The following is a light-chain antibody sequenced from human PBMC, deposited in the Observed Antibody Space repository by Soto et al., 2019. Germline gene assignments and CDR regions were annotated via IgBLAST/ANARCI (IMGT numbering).Light chain of an antibody. CDR3: QQYGI. V-gene: IGKV3-20*01. CDR2: GAA. Sequence: ELVLTQSPGTLSLSPGERATLSCRASQSGSSRYLAWYQQKPGPAPRLLIYGAASRACGIQDRFSGRGSETNFSLTISRLEPEVFALYYCQQYGIFGSRTKVDIK. J-gene: IGKJ3*01. CDR1: QSGSSRY.